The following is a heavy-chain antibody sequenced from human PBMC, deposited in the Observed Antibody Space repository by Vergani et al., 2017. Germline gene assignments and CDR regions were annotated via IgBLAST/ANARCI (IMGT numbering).Heavy chain of an antibody. CDR3: ARAGSMVRGVTPYYYGMDV. Sequence: VQLVESGGGVVQPGGSLRLSCAASGFTFSSYEMNWVRQAPGKGLEWVSYISSSGSTIYYADSVKGRFTISRDNAKNSLYLQMNSLRAEDTAVYYCARAGSMVRGVTPYYYGMDVWGQGTTVTVSS. D-gene: IGHD3-10*01. CDR2: ISSSGSTI. J-gene: IGHJ6*02. V-gene: IGHV3-48*03. CDR1: GFTFSSYE.